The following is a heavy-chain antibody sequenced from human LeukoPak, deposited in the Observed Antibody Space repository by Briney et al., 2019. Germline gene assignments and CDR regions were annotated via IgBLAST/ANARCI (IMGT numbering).Heavy chain of an antibody. Sequence: ASVKVSCKASGYTFTNYYKHWVRQAPGQGLEWMGIINPSGGSTSYAQKFQGRVTMTRDTSTSTVYMELSSLRSEDTAVYFCARVDAEGSGVKYFDYWGQGTLVTVSS. CDR2: INPSGGST. V-gene: IGHV1-46*01. CDR3: ARVDAEGSGVKYFDY. J-gene: IGHJ4*02. D-gene: IGHD3-10*01. CDR1: GYTFTNYY.